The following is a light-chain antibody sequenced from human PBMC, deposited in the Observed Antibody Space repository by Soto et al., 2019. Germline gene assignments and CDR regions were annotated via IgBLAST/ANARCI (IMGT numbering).Light chain of an antibody. CDR1: QGINNF. CDR3: QKYTSPPRT. V-gene: IGKV1-27*01. Sequence: DIPMTQSPSSLSASIGDRVTITCRASQGINNFLAWYQQKPGEAPKLLLYAASILRSGVPSRFSGSGSGTDFTLTISSLQPEDVATYYCQKYTSPPRTFGQGTRV. J-gene: IGKJ1*01. CDR2: AAS.